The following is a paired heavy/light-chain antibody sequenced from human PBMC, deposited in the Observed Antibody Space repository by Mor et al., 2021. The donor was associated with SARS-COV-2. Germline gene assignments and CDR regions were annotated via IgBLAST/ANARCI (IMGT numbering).Heavy chain of an antibody. CDR3: ARDYNYGSGSYLVGY. D-gene: IGHD3-10*01. V-gene: IGHV3-33*01. CDR2: IWYDGSNK. CDR1: GFTFSSYG. J-gene: IGHJ4*02. Sequence: QVQLVESGGGVVQPGRSLRLSCAASGFTFSSYGMHWVRQAPGKGLEWVAVIWYDGSNKYYADSVKGRFTISRDNSKNTLYLQMNSLRAEDTAFYYCARDYNYGSGSYLVGYWGQGTLVTVSS.
Light chain of an antibody. Sequence: SYELTQPPSVSVSPGQTASITCSGDKLGNKYASWSQQKPGQSPVLVIYQDSKRPSGIPERFSGSNSGNTATLTISGTQAVDEADYYCQAWDSSTGVFGTGTKVTVL. CDR1: KLGNKY. CDR3: QAWDSSTGV. CDR2: QDS. V-gene: IGLV3-1*01. J-gene: IGLJ1*01.